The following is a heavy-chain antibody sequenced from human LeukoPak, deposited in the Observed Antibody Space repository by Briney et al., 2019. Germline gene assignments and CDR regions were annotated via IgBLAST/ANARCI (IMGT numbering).Heavy chain of an antibody. D-gene: IGHD2-2*01. CDR2: IYHSGTT. V-gene: IGHV4-38-2*01. J-gene: IGHJ5*02. CDR1: GYSITSGYY. CDR3: ARGQLTYCSSTSCYGSTWFDP. Sequence: SETLSLTCAVSGYSITSGYYWGWIRQPPGKGLARFGSIYHSGTTYYNPSLKSRVSISVDTSKLQFSLRLSSVTAADTAMYYCARGQLTYCSSTSCYGSTWFDPWGQGTLVTVSS.